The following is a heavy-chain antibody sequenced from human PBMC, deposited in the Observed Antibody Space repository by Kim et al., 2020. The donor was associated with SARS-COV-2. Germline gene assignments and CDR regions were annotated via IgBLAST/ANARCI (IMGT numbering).Heavy chain of an antibody. CDR3: ARAGGCSSTSCYADYYYYGMDV. D-gene: IGHD2-2*01. V-gene: IGHV4-61*02. CDR1: GGSISSGSYY. J-gene: IGHJ6*02. Sequence: SETLSLTCTVSGGSISSGSYYWSWIRQPAGKGLEWIGRIYTSGSTNYNPSLKSRVTIPVDTSKNQFSLKLSSVTAADTAVYYCARAGGCSSTSCYADYYYYGMDVWGQGTTVTVSS. CDR2: IYTSGST.